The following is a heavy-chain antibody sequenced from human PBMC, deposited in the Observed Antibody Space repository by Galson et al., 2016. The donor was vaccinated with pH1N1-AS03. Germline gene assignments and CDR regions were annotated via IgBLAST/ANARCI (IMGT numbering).Heavy chain of an antibody. D-gene: IGHD5/OR15-5a*01. V-gene: IGHV3-48*02. CDR2: MTSDMRTI. CDR3: ARSVKYSFDY. Sequence: SLRLSCAASGFNFNVYSMNWVRQAPGKGLEWISYMTSDMRTIKYADSVKGRFTMSRDNARNSLFLQMSSLRDEDTAIYYCARSVKYSFDYWGQGILVTVSS. CDR1: GFNFNVYS. J-gene: IGHJ4*02.